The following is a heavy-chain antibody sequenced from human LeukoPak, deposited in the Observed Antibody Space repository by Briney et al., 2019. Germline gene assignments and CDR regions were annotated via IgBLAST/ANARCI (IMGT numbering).Heavy chain of an antibody. CDR3: ARDSITMVRGANLGFDP. V-gene: IGHV4-59*01. CDR2: IYYSGST. J-gene: IGHJ5*02. D-gene: IGHD3-10*01. CDR1: GGSISSYY. Sequence: KSSETLSLTCTVSGGSISSYYWSWIRQPPGKGLEWIGYIYYSGSTNYNPSLKSRVTISVDTSKNQFSLKLSSVTAADTAVYYCARDSITMVRGANLGFDPWGQGTLVTVSS.